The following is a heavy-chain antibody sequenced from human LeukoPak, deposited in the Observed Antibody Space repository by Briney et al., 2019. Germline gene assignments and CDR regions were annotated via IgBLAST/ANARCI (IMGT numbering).Heavy chain of an antibody. CDR2: ISGSGGST. D-gene: IGHD3-10*01. V-gene: IGHV3-23*01. CDR3: AKDRYGSGSYHDY. Sequence: GGSLRLSCAASGFTFSSYGMHWVRQAPGKGLEWVSAISGSGGSTYYADSVKGRFTISRDNSKNTLYLQMNSLRAEDTAVYYCAKDRYGSGSYHDYWGQGTLVTVSS. CDR1: GFTFSSYG. J-gene: IGHJ4*02.